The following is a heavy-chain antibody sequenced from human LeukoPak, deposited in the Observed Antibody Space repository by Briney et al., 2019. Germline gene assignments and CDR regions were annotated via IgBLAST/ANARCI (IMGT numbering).Heavy chain of an antibody. CDR3: ARGGSGYRDAFDI. CDR2: ISGSGGST. Sequence: GGSLRLSCAASGFTFSNYGMSWARQAPGKGLEWVSAISGSGGSTYYADSVKGRFTISRDNSKNTLYLQINSLRAEDTAVYYCARGGSGYRDAFDIWGQGTMVTVSS. J-gene: IGHJ3*02. V-gene: IGHV3-23*01. CDR1: GFTFSNYG. D-gene: IGHD5-12*01.